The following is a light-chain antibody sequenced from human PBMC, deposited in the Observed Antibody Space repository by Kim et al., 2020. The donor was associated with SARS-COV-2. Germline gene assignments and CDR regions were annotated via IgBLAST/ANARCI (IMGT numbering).Light chain of an antibody. CDR1: SLRNYY. CDR3: DSRDSSGDHVV. J-gene: IGLJ3*02. V-gene: IGLV3-19*01. Sequence: SSELTQDPDVSVALGQTVRITCQGDSLRNYYASWYQQKPGQAPLLVIYARDNRPSGIPDRFSGSGSGNTASLTNTGAQAEDEADYYCDSRDSSGDHVVFG. CDR2: ARD.